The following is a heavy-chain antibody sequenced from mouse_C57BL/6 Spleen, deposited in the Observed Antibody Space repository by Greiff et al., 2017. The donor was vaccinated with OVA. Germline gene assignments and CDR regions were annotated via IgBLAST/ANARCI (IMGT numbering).Heavy chain of an antibody. Sequence: VQGVESGAELARPGASVKLSCKASGYTFTSYGISWVKQRTGQGLEWIGEIYPRSGNNYYKEKMKGKGTLNADKYTSTAYMELRRLTSADYAVYFCARELRDYAMDYWGQGTSVTVSS. J-gene: IGHJ4*01. CDR3: ARELRDYAMDY. V-gene: IGHV1-81*01. D-gene: IGHD1-1*01. CDR2: IYPRSGNN. CDR1: GYTFTSYG.